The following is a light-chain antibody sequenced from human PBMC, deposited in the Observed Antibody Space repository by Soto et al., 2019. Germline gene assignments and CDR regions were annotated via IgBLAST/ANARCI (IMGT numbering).Light chain of an antibody. J-gene: IGKJ2*01. CDR3: QHYNGY. V-gene: IGKV1-5*03. Sequence: DIQMTQSPSTLSASVGDRVTITCRASQSINNWLAWYQLKPGKAPKLLTYGASSLESGVPSRFSGSGSGTEFTLTISSLQPDDFATYYCQHYNGYFGQGTKLELK. CDR1: QSINNW. CDR2: GAS.